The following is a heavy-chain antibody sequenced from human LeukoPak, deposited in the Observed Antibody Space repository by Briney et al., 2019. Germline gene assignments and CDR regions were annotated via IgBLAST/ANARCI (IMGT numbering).Heavy chain of an antibody. Sequence: SETLSLTCTVSGGSISTSNYYWGWIRQPPGKGLEWIGYIYYSGSTNYNPSLKSRVTISVDTSKNQFSLKLSSVTAADTAVYYCARDVIAAAGHYYYYYMDVWGKGTTVTVSS. CDR3: ARDVIAAAGHYYYYYMDV. CDR1: GGSISTSNYY. J-gene: IGHJ6*03. CDR2: IYYSGST. V-gene: IGHV4-61*01. D-gene: IGHD6-13*01.